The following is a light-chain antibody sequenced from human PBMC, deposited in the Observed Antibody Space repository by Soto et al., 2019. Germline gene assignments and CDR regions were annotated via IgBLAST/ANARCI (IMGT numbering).Light chain of an antibody. CDR1: QSISSSY. CDR2: AAS. V-gene: IGKV3-20*01. J-gene: IGKJ2*01. Sequence: EIVLTQSPGTLPLSPGEGATLSCRASQSISSSYLAWYQQKPGQAPRLLIYAASSRATGIPDRFSGSGSGTDFTLTISRLEPEDSAVYYSQVYGGSHMFSFGQGTKLEIK. CDR3: QVYGGSHMFS.